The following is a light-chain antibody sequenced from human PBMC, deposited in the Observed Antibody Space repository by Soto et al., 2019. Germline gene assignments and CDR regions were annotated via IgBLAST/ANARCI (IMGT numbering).Light chain of an antibody. CDR3: ASYTSSSTSVI. CDR2: EVS. CDR1: SSDVGGYKY. J-gene: IGLJ2*01. V-gene: IGLV2-14*01. Sequence: QSALTQPASVSGSPGQSITISCTGTSSDVGGYKYVSWYQQHPDKAPKLIIFEVSKRPSGISTRFSGSKSGNTASLTISGLQAEDEADDYCASYTSSSTSVIFGRGTKVNVL.